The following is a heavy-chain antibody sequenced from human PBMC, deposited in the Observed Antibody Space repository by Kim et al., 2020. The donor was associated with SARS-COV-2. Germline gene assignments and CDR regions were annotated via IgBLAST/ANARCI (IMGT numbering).Heavy chain of an antibody. J-gene: IGHJ4*02. CDR3: ARRKDTGCGNTFDY. V-gene: IGHV3-74*01. CDR1: GFSVSRHW. Sequence: GGSLRLSCAASGFSVSRHWMNWVRQAPGKGLEWVSRINFDGSSISYAHSVKGRFTISRDNAKNTLSLEMNSLRPEDTAVYYCARRKDTGCGNTFDYWGQGTLVTVSS. CDR2: INFDGSSI. D-gene: IGHD2-15*01.